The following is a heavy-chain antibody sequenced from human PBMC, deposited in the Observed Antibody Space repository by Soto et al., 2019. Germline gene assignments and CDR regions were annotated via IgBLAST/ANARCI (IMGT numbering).Heavy chain of an antibody. CDR1: GGTFSSYA. J-gene: IGHJ6*02. D-gene: IGHD1-26*01. CDR3: ARGSSGSYRHYYYYGMDV. Sequence: GASVKVSCKASGGTFSSYAISWVRQAPGQGLEWMGGIIPIFGTANYAQKFQGRVTITADESTSTAYMELSSLGSEDTAVYYCARGSSGSYRHYYYYGMDVWGQGTTVTVSS. V-gene: IGHV1-69*13. CDR2: IIPIFGTA.